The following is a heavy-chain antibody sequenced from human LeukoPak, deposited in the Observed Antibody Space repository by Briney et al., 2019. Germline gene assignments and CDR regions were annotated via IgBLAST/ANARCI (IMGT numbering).Heavy chain of an antibody. CDR3: AELGITMIGGV. V-gene: IGHV3-48*03. J-gene: IGHJ6*04. CDR2: ISSSGSTI. CDR1: GFTFSSYE. D-gene: IGHD3-10*02. Sequence: TGGSLRLSCAASGFTFSSYEMNWVRPAPGKGLEWVSYISSSGSTIYYADSVKGRFTISRDNAKNSLYLQMNSLRAEDTAVYYCAELGITMIGGVWGKGTTVTISS.